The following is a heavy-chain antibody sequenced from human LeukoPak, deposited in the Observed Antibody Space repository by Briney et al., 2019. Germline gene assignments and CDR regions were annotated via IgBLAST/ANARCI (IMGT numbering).Heavy chain of an antibody. J-gene: IGHJ3*02. CDR3: AKDFLHYDILTGYYKPIPAFDI. CDR1: GFTFSSYS. V-gene: IGHV3-21*01. Sequence: GGSLRLSCAASGFTFSSYSMNWVRQAPGKGLEWVSSISSSSSYIYSADSVKGRFTISRDNAKNSLYLQMNSLRAEDTAVYYCAKDFLHYDILTGYYKPIPAFDIWGQGTMVTVSS. D-gene: IGHD3-9*01. CDR2: ISSSSSYI.